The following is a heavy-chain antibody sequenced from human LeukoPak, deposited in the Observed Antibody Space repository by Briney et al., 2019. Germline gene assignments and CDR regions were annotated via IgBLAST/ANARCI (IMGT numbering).Heavy chain of an antibody. CDR3: ARGPRSYQLLY. Sequence: PGGSLRLSCAASGFTVSSNYMSWVRQAPGKGLEWVSVIYSGGSTYYADSVKGRLTISSDNSKNTLYLQMNSLRAEDTAVYYCARGPRSYQLLYWGQGTLVTVSS. CDR1: GFTVSSNY. J-gene: IGHJ4*02. D-gene: IGHD2-2*01. V-gene: IGHV3-66*02. CDR2: IYSGGST.